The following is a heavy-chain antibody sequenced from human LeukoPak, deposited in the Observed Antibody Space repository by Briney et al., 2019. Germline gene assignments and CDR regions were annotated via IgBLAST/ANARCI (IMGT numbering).Heavy chain of an antibody. J-gene: IGHJ3*02. CDR3: ARDRGSGDAFDI. V-gene: IGHV3-23*01. D-gene: IGHD6-19*01. CDR2: ISGSGGST. CDR1: EFTFSSHG. Sequence: GGSLRLSCAASEFTFSSHGMTWVRQAPGKGLEWVSTISGSGGSTYYADSVKGRFTISRDNSKNTFYLQMNSLRVEDTAVYYCARDRGSGDAFDIWGQGTMVTVSS.